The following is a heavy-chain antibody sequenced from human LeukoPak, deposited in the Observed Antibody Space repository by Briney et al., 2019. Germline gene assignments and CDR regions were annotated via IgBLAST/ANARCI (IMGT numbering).Heavy chain of an antibody. CDR2: INHSGST. CDR1: GGSFSGYY. J-gene: IGHJ4*02. CDR3: ARAGFIVGAAFDY. D-gene: IGHD1-26*01. V-gene: IGHV4-34*01. Sequence: SETLSLTCAVYGGSFSGYYWSWIRQPPGKGLEWIGEINHSGSTNYNPSLKSRVTISVDTSKNQFSLKLSSVTAADTAVYYCARAGFIVGAAFDYWGQGTLVTVSS.